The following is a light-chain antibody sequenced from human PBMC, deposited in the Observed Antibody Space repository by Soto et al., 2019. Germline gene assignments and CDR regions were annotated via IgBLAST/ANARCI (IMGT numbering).Light chain of an antibody. CDR3: QQLNSYPFT. V-gene: IGKV1-9*01. J-gene: IGKJ4*01. CDR2: AAS. CDR1: QGISSY. Sequence: DIQLTQSPSFLSASVGDRVTITCRASQGISSYLAWYQQKPGKAPKLLIYAASTLQSGVPSRFSGSGSGTEFTLTISSLQPEDVATYYGQQLNSYPFTFGGGTKVEIK.